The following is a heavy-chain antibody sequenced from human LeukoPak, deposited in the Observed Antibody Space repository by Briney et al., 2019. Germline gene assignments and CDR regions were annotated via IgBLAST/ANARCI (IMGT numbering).Heavy chain of an antibody. CDR1: GGSFSSYY. CDR2: INHSRSP. Sequence: SETLSLTCAVYGGSFSSYYWSSIRQPPGKALEWIGEINHSRSPNYRPSITGRVSISVDTSKNQFSLKLSSVTAADTAVYYCARATGPYAIVDCWGQGTLVTVSS. J-gene: IGHJ4*02. V-gene: IGHV4-34*01. D-gene: IGHD2-2*01. CDR3: ARATGPYAIVDC.